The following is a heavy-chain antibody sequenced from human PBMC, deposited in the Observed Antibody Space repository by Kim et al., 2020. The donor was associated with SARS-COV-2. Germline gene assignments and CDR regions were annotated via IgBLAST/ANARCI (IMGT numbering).Heavy chain of an antibody. CDR1: GFTFNTYG. V-gene: IGHV3-30*18. Sequence: GGSLRLSCAASGFTFNTYGMHWVRQAPGKGLEWVAVISYDGSNKYYADSVKGRFTISRDNSKNTLYVQMNSLRIDDTAVYYCAKSFSGSYFGYDYWGQGTLVTVSS. J-gene: IGHJ4*02. CDR2: ISYDGSNK. CDR3: AKSFSGSYFGYDY. D-gene: IGHD1-26*01.